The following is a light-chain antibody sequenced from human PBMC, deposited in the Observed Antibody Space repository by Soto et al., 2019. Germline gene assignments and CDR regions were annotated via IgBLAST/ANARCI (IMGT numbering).Light chain of an antibody. CDR3: QQYNNWPPGA. CDR1: QNVNIN. Sequence: EIVMTQSPATLSVSPGERATLSCRASQNVNINLAWYQNKPGQAPRLLMYGASIRATGIPARFSGSGSGTEFTLSISSLQSEDFAVYYCQQYNNWPPGAFGGGTKVEIK. J-gene: IGKJ4*02. V-gene: IGKV3-15*01. CDR2: GAS.